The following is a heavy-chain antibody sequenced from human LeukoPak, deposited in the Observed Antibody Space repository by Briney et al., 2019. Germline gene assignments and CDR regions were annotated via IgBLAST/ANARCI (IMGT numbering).Heavy chain of an antibody. CDR3: ARSSSLTRHDY. CDR1: GGSISSGSYY. J-gene: IGHJ4*02. Sequence: SETLSLTCTVSGGSISSGSYYWSWIRQPPGKGLEWIGYIYYSGSTNYNPSLKSRVTISVDTSKNQFSLKLSSVTAADTAVYYCARSSSLTRHDYWGQGTLVTVSS. D-gene: IGHD4-11*01. CDR2: IYYSGST. V-gene: IGHV4-61*01.